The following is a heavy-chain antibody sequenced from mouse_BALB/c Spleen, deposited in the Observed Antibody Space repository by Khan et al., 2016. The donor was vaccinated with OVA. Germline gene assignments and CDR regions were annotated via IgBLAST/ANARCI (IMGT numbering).Heavy chain of an antibody. CDR1: GYSITSGYA. Sequence: EVQLQESGPGLVKPSQSLSLTCTVTGYSITSGYAWNWIRQFPGNKLEWMGYISYSGGTSYNPSFKSRISITRDTSKNQFFLQLNSVTTEDTATHYCARGNYYGYYFDYWGQGTPLTVSS. D-gene: IGHD1-1*01. J-gene: IGHJ2*01. CDR2: ISYSGGT. V-gene: IGHV3-2*02. CDR3: ARGNYYGYYFDY.